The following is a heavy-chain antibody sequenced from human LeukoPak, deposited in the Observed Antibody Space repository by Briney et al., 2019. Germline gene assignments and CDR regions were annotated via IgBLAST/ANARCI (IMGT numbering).Heavy chain of an antibody. J-gene: IGHJ4*02. CDR2: IGSGSSSL. Sequence: GGSLRLSCVASGFTFSSYTMNWVRQAPGKGLEWVSSIGSGSSSLYYADSVKGRFTISRDNAKNSLYLQMNSLRAEDTAVYYCATNPSWFAEKCRDYWGQGTLVTVSS. V-gene: IGHV3-21*01. CDR1: GFTFSSYT. D-gene: IGHD3-10*01. CDR3: ATNPSWFAEKCRDY.